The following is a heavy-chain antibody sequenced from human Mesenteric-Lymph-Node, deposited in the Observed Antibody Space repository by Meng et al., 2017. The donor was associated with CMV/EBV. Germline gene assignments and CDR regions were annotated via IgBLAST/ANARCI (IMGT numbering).Heavy chain of an antibody. V-gene: IGHV3-9*03. J-gene: IGHJ3*02. D-gene: IGHD3-22*01. CDR3: AKAYYYDSPGAFDI. CDR2: ISWNSGSI. CDR1: GFTFDDYA. Sequence: SLKNSCAASGFTFDDYAMHWVRQAPGKGLEWVSGISWNSGSIGYADSVKGRFTISRDNAKNSLYLQMNSLRAEDMALYYCAKAYYYDSPGAFDIWGQGTMVTVSS.